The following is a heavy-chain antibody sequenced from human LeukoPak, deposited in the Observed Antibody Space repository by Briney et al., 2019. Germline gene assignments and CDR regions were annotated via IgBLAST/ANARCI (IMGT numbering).Heavy chain of an antibody. CDR3: ARDLGYYYGSGSYISDYYFDY. J-gene: IGHJ4*02. V-gene: IGHV3-11*01. D-gene: IGHD3-10*01. CDR2: ISSSGSTI. Sequence: GGSLRLSCAASGFTFSDYYMSWIRQAPGKGLEWVSYISSSGSTIYYADSVKGRFTISRDNAKNSLYLQMNSLRVEDTAVYYCARDLGYYYGSGSYISDYYFDYWGQGTLVTVSS. CDR1: GFTFSDYY.